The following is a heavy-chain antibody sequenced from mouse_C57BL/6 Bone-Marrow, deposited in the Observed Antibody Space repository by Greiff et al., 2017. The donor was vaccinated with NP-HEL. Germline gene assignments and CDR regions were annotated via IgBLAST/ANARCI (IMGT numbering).Heavy chain of an antibody. CDR2: IYPRSGNT. D-gene: IGHD1-1*01. CDR1: GYTFTSYG. CDR3: ARWGVLRYYFDY. Sequence: QVHVKQSGAELARPGASVKLSCKASGYTFTSYGISWVKQRTGQGLEWIGEIYPRSGNTYYNEKFKGKATLTADKSSSTAYMELRSLTSEDSAVYFCARWGVLRYYFDYWGQGTTLTVSS. J-gene: IGHJ2*01. V-gene: IGHV1-81*01.